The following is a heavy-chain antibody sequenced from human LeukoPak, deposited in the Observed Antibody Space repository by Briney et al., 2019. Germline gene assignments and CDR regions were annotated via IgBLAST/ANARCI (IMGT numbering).Heavy chain of an antibody. D-gene: IGHD6-13*01. Sequence: ASVKVSCKASGYTFTSYGISWVRQAPGQGLEWMGWISAYNGNTNYAQKLQGRVTMTTDTSTSTAYMELRSLRSDDTAVYYCARDAAAAGPDPFDYWGQGTLVTVSS. CDR3: ARDAAAAGPDPFDY. CDR2: ISAYNGNT. V-gene: IGHV1-18*01. J-gene: IGHJ4*02. CDR1: GYTFTSYG.